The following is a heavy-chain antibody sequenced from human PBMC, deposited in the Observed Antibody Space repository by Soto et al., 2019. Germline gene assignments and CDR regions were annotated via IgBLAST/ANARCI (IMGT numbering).Heavy chain of an antibody. J-gene: IGHJ4*02. CDR3: AKDGLKGWAAAGNYFDY. Sequence: PGGSLRLSCAASGFTFSSYAMSWVRQAPGKGLEWVSAISGSGGSTYYADSVKGRFTISRDNSKNTLYLQMNSLRAEDTAVYYCAKDGLKGWAAAGNYFDYWGQGTLVTVSS. CDR1: GFTFSSYA. D-gene: IGHD6-13*01. CDR2: ISGSGGST. V-gene: IGHV3-23*01.